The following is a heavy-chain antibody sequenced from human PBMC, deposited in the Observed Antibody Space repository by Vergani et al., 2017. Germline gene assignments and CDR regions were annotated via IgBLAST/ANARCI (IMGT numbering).Heavy chain of an antibody. Sequence: QLQLQESGPGLVKPSETLSLTCTVSGDSISSSSYYWGWIRQPPGKGLEWIGSIYYSGSTYYNPSLKSRVTMSVDTSKNQFSLKLTSVTAAVTAVYYCARRSLRGWFDPWGQGTLVTVSS. CDR3: ARRSLRGWFDP. D-gene: IGHD2-15*01. J-gene: IGHJ5*02. CDR1: GDSISSSSYY. V-gene: IGHV4-39*01. CDR2: IYYSGST.